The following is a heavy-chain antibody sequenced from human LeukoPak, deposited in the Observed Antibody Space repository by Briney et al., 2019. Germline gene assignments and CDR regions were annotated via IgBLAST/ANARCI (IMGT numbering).Heavy chain of an antibody. CDR1: GLTFYSYA. Sequence: TGGSLRLSCAASGLTFYSYAMSWVRQAPGKGLEWVSAISGSGGTTYYADSVKGRFTISRDNSKNTVYLQMYGLRVEDTAVYYRAKPQVLPPKWFDPWGQGTLVTVSS. J-gene: IGHJ5*02. V-gene: IGHV3-23*01. CDR3: AKPQVLPPKWFDP. CDR2: ISGSGGTT.